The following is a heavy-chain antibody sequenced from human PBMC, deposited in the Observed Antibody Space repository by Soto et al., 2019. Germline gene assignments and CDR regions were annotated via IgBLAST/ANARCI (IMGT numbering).Heavy chain of an antibody. J-gene: IGHJ4*02. CDR2: ISVDSVSI. D-gene: IGHD3-16*01. CDR3: ARDHRWAFDY. CDR1: GFSFDRYA. Sequence: EVQLVESGGGLVQPGGYLRLSCVASGFSFDRYAMNWVRQAPGKGLEWLSWISVDSVSIEYSDSVTGRFTMSRDDAKNLVYLQMNSLQDEDTAVYYCARDHRWAFDYWGQGTLVTV. V-gene: IGHV3-48*02.